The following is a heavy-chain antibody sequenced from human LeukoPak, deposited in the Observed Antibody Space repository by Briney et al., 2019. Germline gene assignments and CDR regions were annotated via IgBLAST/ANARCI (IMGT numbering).Heavy chain of an antibody. Sequence: PSETLSLTCTVPDGSISGYYWSWIRQPPGKGLEWIGYINYVGGTNYNPSLRSRVTFSRDTSKNQFSLKLRSVTAADTAVYFCARLGYGSGTPYYYFYMDDWGTGTTVTASS. J-gene: IGHJ6*03. V-gene: IGHV4-59*01. CDR3: ARLGYGSGTPYYYFYMDD. CDR1: DGSISGYY. D-gene: IGHD3-10*01. CDR2: INYVGGT.